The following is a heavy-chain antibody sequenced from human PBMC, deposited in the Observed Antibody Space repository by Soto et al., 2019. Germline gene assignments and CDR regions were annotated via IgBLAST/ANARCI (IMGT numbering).Heavy chain of an antibody. D-gene: IGHD2-15*01. CDR2: IYFSGVA. V-gene: IGHV4-59*01. Sequence: QMQMQESGPRLVKPSETLSLTCTVSGASITDSYWSWIRQPPEKGLEWIGYIYFSGVATYNPSLKSRAAMSLDTSKNEFSLKLTSVTAADTAIYYCARGDSDLAVSEAAYWGQGTLVTVSS. CDR1: GASITDSY. J-gene: IGHJ1*01. CDR3: ARGDSDLAVSEAAY.